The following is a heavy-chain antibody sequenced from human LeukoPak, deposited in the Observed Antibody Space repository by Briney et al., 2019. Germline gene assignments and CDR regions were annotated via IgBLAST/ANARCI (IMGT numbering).Heavy chain of an antibody. CDR3: ARSRYDSSGYYPT. V-gene: IGHV3-21*04. D-gene: IGHD3-22*01. Sequence: GGSLRLSCAASGFTFSSYSMNWVRQAPGKGLEWVSSISSSSSYIYYADSVKGRFTISRDNSKNTLYLQMNSLRAEDTAVYYCARSRYDSSGYYPTWGQGALVTVSS. CDR2: ISSSSSYI. CDR1: GFTFSSYS. J-gene: IGHJ5*02.